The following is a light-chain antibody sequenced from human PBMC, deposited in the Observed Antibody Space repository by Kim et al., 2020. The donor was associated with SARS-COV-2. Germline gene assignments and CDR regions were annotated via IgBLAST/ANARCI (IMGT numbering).Light chain of an antibody. Sequence: SPGDRATRSCRASQNVNTNLAWYQQKSGQGPRLLIYGASTRAAGIPVRFSGSGSGTEFTLTISSLQSEDFAIYYCQQYNNWPPLTFGGGTKVDIK. J-gene: IGKJ4*01. V-gene: IGKV3-15*01. CDR1: QNVNTN. CDR3: QQYNNWPPLT. CDR2: GAS.